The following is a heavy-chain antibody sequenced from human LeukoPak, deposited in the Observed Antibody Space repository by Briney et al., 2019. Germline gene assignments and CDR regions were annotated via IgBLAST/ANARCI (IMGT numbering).Heavy chain of an antibody. CDR3: ARGDIVVVPAAMSGGTFDY. CDR2: IYHSGST. D-gene: IGHD2-2*01. J-gene: IGHJ4*02. CDR1: DGSISSSNW. V-gene: IGHV4-4*02. Sequence: SETLSLTCAVSDGSISSSNWWSWVRQPPGKGLEWIGEIYHSGSTNYNPSLKSRVTISVDKSKNQFSLKLSSVTAADTAVYYCARGDIVVVPAAMSGGTFDYWGQGTLVTVSS.